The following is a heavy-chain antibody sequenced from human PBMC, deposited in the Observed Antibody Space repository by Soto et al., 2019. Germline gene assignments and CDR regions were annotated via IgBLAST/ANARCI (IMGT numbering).Heavy chain of an antibody. CDR1: GFTFSSYG. D-gene: IGHD3-9*01. Sequence: GGSLRLSCAASGFTFSSYGMHWVRQAPGKGLEWVAVISYDGSNKYYADSVKGRFTISRDNSKNTLYLQMNSLRAEDTAVYYCAKDFYDILTGYYSQVCDYWGQGTLVTVSS. J-gene: IGHJ4*02. V-gene: IGHV3-30*18. CDR3: AKDFYDILTGYYSQVCDY. CDR2: ISYDGSNK.